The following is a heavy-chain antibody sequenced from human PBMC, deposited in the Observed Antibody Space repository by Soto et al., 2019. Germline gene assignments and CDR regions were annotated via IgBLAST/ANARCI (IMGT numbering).Heavy chain of an antibody. D-gene: IGHD6-25*01. Sequence: QVQLQESGPGLVKPSQTLSLTCTVSGGSISSGDYYWTWIRQPPGKGLEWIGFIFYTGSPYYKPSLKLRVAISVDTSRFLFALNLTSVTAADTAVYFCAGEPKGGPAAGAIEIWGQGTMNTVSS. J-gene: IGHJ3*02. CDR3: AGEPKGGPAAGAIEI. V-gene: IGHV4-30-4*01. CDR1: GGSISSGDYY. CDR2: IFYTGSP.